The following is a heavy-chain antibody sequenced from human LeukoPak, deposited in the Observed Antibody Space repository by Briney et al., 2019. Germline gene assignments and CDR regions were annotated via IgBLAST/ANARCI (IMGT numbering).Heavy chain of an antibody. CDR1: GFTFSDYY. Sequence: PGGSLRLSCAASGFTFSDYYMSWIRQAPGKGLEWVSYISSSGSTIYYADSVKGRFTISRDNAKNSLYLQMNSLRAEDTAVYYCARDALWFGEFYYYGMDVWGQGTTVTVSS. J-gene: IGHJ6*02. CDR2: ISSSGSTI. D-gene: IGHD3-10*01. V-gene: IGHV3-11*01. CDR3: ARDALWFGEFYYYGMDV.